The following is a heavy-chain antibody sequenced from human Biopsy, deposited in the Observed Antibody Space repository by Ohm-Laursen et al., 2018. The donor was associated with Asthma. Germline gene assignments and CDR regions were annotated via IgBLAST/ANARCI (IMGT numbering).Heavy chain of an antibody. CDR3: AKSADYYDSTDYLDF. J-gene: IGHJ4*02. V-gene: IGHV3-9*01. Sequence: SLRLSCTASGFSFDDCAMHWVRQAPGKGLEWVSSISWNSGNIDYAVSVKGRFTIPRDNAKNSLYLQMQSLRPEDTAFYYCAKSADYYDSTDYLDFWGQGTLVTVSS. CDR2: ISWNSGNI. D-gene: IGHD3-22*01. CDR1: GFSFDDCA.